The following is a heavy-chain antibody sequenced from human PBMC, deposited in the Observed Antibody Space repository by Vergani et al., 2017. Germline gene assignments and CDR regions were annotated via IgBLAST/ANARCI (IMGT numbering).Heavy chain of an antibody. J-gene: IGHJ4*02. CDR3: ARAPPLNGDYLAPYDY. CDR2: ISGSGGST. Sequence: EVQLVESGGGLVQPGGSLRLSSAAFGFTFSSYAMSWVRQAPGKGLEWVSAISGSGGSTYYADCVKGGFTISRDNSKNTLYLQMNSLRAEDTAVYYCARAPPLNGDYLAPYDYRGQGTLVTVSS. D-gene: IGHD4-17*01. V-gene: IGHV3-23*04. CDR1: GFTFSSYA.